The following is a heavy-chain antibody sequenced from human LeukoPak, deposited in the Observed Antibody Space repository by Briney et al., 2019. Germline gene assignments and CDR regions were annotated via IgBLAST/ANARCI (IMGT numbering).Heavy chain of an antibody. J-gene: IGHJ5*02. CDR2: IYYSGST. V-gene: IGHV4-39*01. CDR1: GGSISSSSYY. CDR3: ARRLYRFNWFDP. Sequence: SETLSLTCTVSGGSISSSSYYWGWIRQPPGKGLEWIGSIYYSGSTYYNPSLKSRVTISVDTSKNQFSLKLSSVTAADTAVYHCARRLYRFNWFDPWGQGTLVTVSS. D-gene: IGHD2-2*02.